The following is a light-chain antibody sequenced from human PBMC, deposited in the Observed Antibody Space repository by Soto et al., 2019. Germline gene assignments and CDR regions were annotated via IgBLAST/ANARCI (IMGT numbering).Light chain of an antibody. V-gene: IGLV6-57*02. Sequence: NFMLTQPHSVSESPGKTVIISCTGSSGSIASNYVQWYQQRPGSAPTTVIYEDNQRPSGVPDRFSGSIDSSSNSASLTISGLKNEDEADYYCQSFDSSTVVFGGGTKLTVL. CDR3: QSFDSSTVV. J-gene: IGLJ2*01. CDR2: EDN. CDR1: SGSIASNY.